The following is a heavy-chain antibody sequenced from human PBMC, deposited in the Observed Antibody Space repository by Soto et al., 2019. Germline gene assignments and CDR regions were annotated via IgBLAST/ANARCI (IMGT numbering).Heavy chain of an antibody. Sequence: ASVKVSCKASGYTFTGYFMHWVRQAPGQGLEWMGWINPYSGGADYAQSFQGRPTMTSDTSISTVYMELSRLRFDDTAVYYCARVIRGAYYNSPLDTWGQGTVVTVSS. CDR3: ARVIRGAYYNSPLDT. V-gene: IGHV1-2*02. J-gene: IGHJ5*02. CDR2: INPYSGGA. D-gene: IGHD3-10*01. CDR1: GYTFTGYF.